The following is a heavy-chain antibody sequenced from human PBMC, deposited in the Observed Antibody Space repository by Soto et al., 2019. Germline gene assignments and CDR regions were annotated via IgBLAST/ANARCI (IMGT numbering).Heavy chain of an antibody. Sequence: ASVKVSCKASGYTFTSYGISWVRQAPGQGLEWMGWINPNSGGTNYAQKFQGRVTMTRDTSISTAYMELSRLRSDDTAVYYCARVYPLSTYYYDSSGYSALDYWGQGTLVTVSS. CDR3: ARVYPLSTYYYDSSGYSALDY. D-gene: IGHD3-22*01. CDR1: GYTFTSYG. J-gene: IGHJ4*02. V-gene: IGHV1-2*02. CDR2: INPNSGGT.